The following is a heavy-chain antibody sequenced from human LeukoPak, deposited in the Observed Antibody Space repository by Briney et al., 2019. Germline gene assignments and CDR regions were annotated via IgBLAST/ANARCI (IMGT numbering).Heavy chain of an antibody. V-gene: IGHV3-23*01. Sequence: GGSLRLSCAAYGFTFSSYAMSWVRQAPGKGLEWVSGFSVSDETTYYADSVKGRFTISRDNSKNTLYLQMNSLRAEDTAVYYCAKRDRHYYDSSGNDAFDIWGQGTMVTVSS. D-gene: IGHD3-22*01. CDR2: FSVSDETT. J-gene: IGHJ3*02. CDR1: GFTFSSYA. CDR3: AKRDRHYYDSSGNDAFDI.